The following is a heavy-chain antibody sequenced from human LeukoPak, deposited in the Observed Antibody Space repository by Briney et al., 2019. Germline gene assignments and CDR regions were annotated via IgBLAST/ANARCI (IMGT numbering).Heavy chain of an antibody. CDR3: AREAGYSYGFFPYYMDV. V-gene: IGHV4-59*11. CDR2: IYYSGST. CDR1: GGSISSHY. Sequence: SETLSLTCAVSGGSISSHYWSWIRQPPGKGLEWIGYIYYSGSTNYNPSLKSRVTISVDTSKNQFSLKLSSVTAADTAVYYCAREAGYSYGFFPYYMDVWGKGTTVTISS. J-gene: IGHJ6*03. D-gene: IGHD5-18*01.